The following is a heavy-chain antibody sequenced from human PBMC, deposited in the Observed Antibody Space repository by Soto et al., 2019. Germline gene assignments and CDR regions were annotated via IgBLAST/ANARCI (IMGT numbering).Heavy chain of an antibody. CDR2: IGTAGDT. CDR1: GFTFSSYD. Sequence: EVQLVESGGGLVQPGGSLRLSCAASGFTFSSYDMHWVRQATGKGLEWVSAIGTAGDTYYPGSVKGRFTISRENAKKSLYLQMNSLRAGDTAVYYWARDRGVGATYFDYWGQGTLVTVSS. CDR3: ARDRGVGATYFDY. J-gene: IGHJ4*02. V-gene: IGHV3-13*04. D-gene: IGHD1-26*01.